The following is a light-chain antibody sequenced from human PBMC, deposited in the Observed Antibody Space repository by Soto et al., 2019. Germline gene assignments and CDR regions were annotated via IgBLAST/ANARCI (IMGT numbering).Light chain of an antibody. J-gene: IGKJ1*01. CDR3: QQYSSSPWT. CDR1: QSVSSSY. CDR2: GAS. V-gene: IGKV3-20*01. Sequence: EIVLTQSPGTLSLSPGERATLSCRASQSVSSSYLAWYQQKPGQAPRLLIYGASSRATGIPDRFSGSGSGTDFTLTISRLEPEDFAVYSCQQYSSSPWTFGQGTKVEI.